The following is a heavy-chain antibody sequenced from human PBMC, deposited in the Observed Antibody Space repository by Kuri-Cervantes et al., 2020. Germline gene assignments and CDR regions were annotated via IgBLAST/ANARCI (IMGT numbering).Heavy chain of an antibody. V-gene: IGHV1-69*06. J-gene: IGHJ4*02. D-gene: IGHD6-13*01. CDR3: ASGGRYSSNLDY. CDR1: GGTFSSDA. CDR2: IIPIFGTT. Sequence: SVKVSCKAPGGTFSSDAVSWVRQAPGQGLEWMGTIIPIFGTTNYAQKFQGRVMITADKSTSTAYMELSSLRSEDTAVYYCASGGRYSSNLDYWGQGTLVTVSS.